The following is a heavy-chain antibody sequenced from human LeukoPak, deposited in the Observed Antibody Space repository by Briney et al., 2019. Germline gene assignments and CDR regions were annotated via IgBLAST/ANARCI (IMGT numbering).Heavy chain of an antibody. CDR3: ARVIVGATTVAN. J-gene: IGHJ4*02. CDR2: ITSSSTYI. Sequence: GGSLRLSCAASGFTFSSYTMNWVRQAPGKGLEWVSSITSSSTYIYYADSVKGRFTISRDNAKNSLYLQMNSLRAEDTAVYYCARVIVGATTVANWGQGTLVTVSS. D-gene: IGHD1-26*01. CDR1: GFTFSSYT. V-gene: IGHV3-21*01.